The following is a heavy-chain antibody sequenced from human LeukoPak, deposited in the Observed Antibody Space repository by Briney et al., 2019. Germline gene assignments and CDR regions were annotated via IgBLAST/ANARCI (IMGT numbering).Heavy chain of an antibody. J-gene: IGHJ4*02. CDR1: GGTLSRYA. V-gene: IGHV1-69*05. CDR3: ASGVVRGDLGYLDY. CDR2: IIPIFGTA. D-gene: IGHD3-10*01. Sequence: GASVKVSCKASGGTLSRYAISWVRQAPGQGLEWMGGIIPIFGTANYAQKFQGRVTITTDESTSTAYMELSSLRSEDTAVYYCASGVVRGDLGYLDYWGQGTLVTVSS.